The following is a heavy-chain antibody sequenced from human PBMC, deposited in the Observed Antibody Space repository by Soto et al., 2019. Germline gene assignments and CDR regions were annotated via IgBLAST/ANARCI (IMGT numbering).Heavy chain of an antibody. CDR1: GGSISSSSFY. CDR2: VDSSGST. CDR3: ARLLTY. D-gene: IGHD2-8*01. V-gene: IGHV4-39*01. J-gene: IGHJ4*01. Sequence: PSETLSLTCTVSGGSISSSSFYWGWIRQPPGKGLQWVGSVDSSGSTYYNPSLKSRVTISVDTSKNQFFLKLTSVTAADTAVYYCARLLTYWGHGILVTVSS.